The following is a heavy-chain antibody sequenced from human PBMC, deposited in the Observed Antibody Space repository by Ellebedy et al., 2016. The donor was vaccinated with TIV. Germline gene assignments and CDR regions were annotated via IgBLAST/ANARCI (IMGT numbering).Heavy chain of an antibody. J-gene: IGHJ3*01. CDR2: IFSGGDT. CDR1: GITVSSTY. D-gene: IGHD7-27*01. CDR3: ARDPWGYFGNAFDA. V-gene: IGHV3-66*01. Sequence: GESLKISCAASGITVSSTYMSWIRQAPGKGLEWVSVIFSGGDTYYAHSVKGRFTISGDYSRNTLFLQMNSLRADDTAVYHCARDPWGYFGNAFDAWGQGTMVTVSS.